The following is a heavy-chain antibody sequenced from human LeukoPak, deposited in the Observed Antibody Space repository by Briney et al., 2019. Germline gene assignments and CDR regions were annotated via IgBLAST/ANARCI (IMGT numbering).Heavy chain of an antibody. V-gene: IGHV4-39*07. D-gene: IGHD6-13*01. CDR1: GGSISSGSYY. CDR2: INHSGST. J-gene: IGHJ6*03. Sequence: SQTLSLTCTVSGGSISSGSYYWSWIRQPPGKGLEWIGEINHSGSTNYNPSLKSRVTISVDTSKNQFSLKLSSVTAADTAVYYCARGRSSSSWYYYYMDVWGKGTTVTVSS. CDR3: ARGRSSSSWYYYYMDV.